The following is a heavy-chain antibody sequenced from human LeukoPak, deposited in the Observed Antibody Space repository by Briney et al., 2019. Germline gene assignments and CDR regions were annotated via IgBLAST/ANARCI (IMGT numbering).Heavy chain of an antibody. CDR2: IYHDGST. Sequence: SETLSLTCTVSGGSISNYYWSWFRQPPGKGLEWIGYIYHDGSTNYNPSLKSRVTISVDTSKDQFSLKLTSVTAADTAVYYCASNPNCSSASCYVWPSYNWFDPWGQGTLVTVSS. CDR3: ASNPNCSSASCYVWPSYNWFDP. D-gene: IGHD2-2*01. CDR1: GGSISNYY. V-gene: IGHV4-59*01. J-gene: IGHJ5*02.